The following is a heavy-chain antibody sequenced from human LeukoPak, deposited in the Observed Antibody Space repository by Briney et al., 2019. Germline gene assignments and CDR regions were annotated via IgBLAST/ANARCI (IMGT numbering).Heavy chain of an antibody. Sequence: SQTLSLTCTVSGGSISSGGYYWSWIRQHPGKGLEWIGYIYCSGSTYYNPSLKGRVTISVDTSKNQFSLKLSSVTAADTAVYYCARGLGELSDFDYWGQGTLVTVSS. CDR1: GGSISSGGYY. V-gene: IGHV4-31*03. CDR3: ARGLGELSDFDY. J-gene: IGHJ4*02. D-gene: IGHD3-10*01. CDR2: IYCSGST.